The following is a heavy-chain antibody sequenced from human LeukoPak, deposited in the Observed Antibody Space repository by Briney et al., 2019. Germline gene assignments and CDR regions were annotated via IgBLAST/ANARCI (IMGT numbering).Heavy chain of an antibody. V-gene: IGHV4-59*12. CDR2: IYYSGST. D-gene: IGHD2-2*01. J-gene: IGHJ5*02. Sequence: SETLSLTCTVSGGSISSYYWSWIRQPPGKGLEWIGYIYYSGSTNYNPSLTSRVTISVDTSKNQFSLKLSSVTAADTAVYYGAREVCSSTSCYRGWFDPWGQGTLVTVSS. CDR1: GGSISSYY. CDR3: AREVCSSTSCYRGWFDP.